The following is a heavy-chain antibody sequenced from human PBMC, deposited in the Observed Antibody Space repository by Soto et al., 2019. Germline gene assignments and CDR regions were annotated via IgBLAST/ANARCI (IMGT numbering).Heavy chain of an antibody. J-gene: IGHJ6*03. V-gene: IGHV3-64*02. CDR2: ISSSGGST. D-gene: IGHD2-21*02. CDR3: ARDEGDLYYYMDV. Sequence: GGSLRLSCAASGFTFSSHAMHWVRQAPGKGLEYVSTISSSGGSTYYADSVKGRFTISRDNSKNTLYLQMGSLRAEDMAVYYCARDEGDLYYYMDVWGKGTTVTVSS. CDR1: GFTFSSHA.